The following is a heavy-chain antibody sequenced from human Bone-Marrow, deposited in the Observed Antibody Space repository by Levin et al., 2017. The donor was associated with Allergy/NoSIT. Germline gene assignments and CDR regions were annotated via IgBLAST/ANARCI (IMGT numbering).Heavy chain of an antibody. CDR2: IKSKTHGGTI. D-gene: IGHD2-21*02. Sequence: KTGGSLRLSCAASGFTFSNVWMHWVRQAPGEGLEWVGRIKSKTHGGTIDHAAPVKGRFTISRDDSKSTLYLQMNSLKTEDTAIYYCTTDRVDCSGGDCYNAFDVWGQGAEVTVSS. V-gene: IGHV3-15*01. CDR3: TTDRVDCSGGDCYNAFDV. J-gene: IGHJ3*01. CDR1: GFTFSNVW.